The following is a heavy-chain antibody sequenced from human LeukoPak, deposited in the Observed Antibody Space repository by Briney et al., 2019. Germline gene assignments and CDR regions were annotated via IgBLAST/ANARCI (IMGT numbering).Heavy chain of an antibody. J-gene: IGHJ3*02. V-gene: IGHV4-61*02. CDR3: ARGPGYDILTGYPPNAFDI. D-gene: IGHD3-9*01. Sequence: SETLSLTCTVSGGSISSGSYYWSWIRQPAGKGLEWIGRIYTSGSTNYNPSLKSRVTMSVDTSKNQFSLKLSSVTAADTAVYYCARGPGYDILTGYPPNAFDIWGQGTMVTVSS. CDR2: IYTSGST. CDR1: GGSISSGSYY.